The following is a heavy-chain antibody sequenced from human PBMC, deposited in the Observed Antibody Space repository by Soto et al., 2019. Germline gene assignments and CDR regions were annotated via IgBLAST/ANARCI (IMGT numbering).Heavy chain of an antibody. CDR3: AKDSDVRPPWIGEDWFDS. CDR1: GFIFSNYA. J-gene: IGHJ5*01. D-gene: IGHD3-10*01. V-gene: IGHV3-30*18. CDR2: ISYDGGKE. Sequence: QVQLVESGGGVVQPGRSLRLSCAASGFIFSNYAMHWVRQAPGKGLEWVAVISYDGGKEYYAESVKCRFTVSRDTSNNTVYLQVDSLRPEDTAMYFCAKDSDVRPPWIGEDWFDSWGQGTRVIVTS.